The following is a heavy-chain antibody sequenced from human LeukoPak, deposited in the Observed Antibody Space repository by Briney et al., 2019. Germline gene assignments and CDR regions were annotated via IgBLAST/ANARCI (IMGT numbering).Heavy chain of an antibody. J-gene: IGHJ3*02. V-gene: IGHV3-30*01. CDR1: GLTFSSYS. Sequence: PGRSLRLSCAASGLTFSSYSMHWVRQAPGKGLEWVAVISYDGSNKYYADSVKGRSTISGDKSKNTLYLQMNSLRPEDTAFYYCARGPGPIAGAKNPFDIWGQGTMVTVSS. D-gene: IGHD1-26*01. CDR2: ISYDGSNK. CDR3: ARGPGPIAGAKNPFDI.